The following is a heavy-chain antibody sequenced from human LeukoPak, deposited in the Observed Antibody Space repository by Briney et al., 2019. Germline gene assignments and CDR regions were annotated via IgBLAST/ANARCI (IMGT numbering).Heavy chain of an antibody. CDR3: ARAFGAMVPYDY. J-gene: IGHJ4*02. CDR1: GYTSTGYY. CDR2: INPNSGGT. D-gene: IGHD5-18*01. Sequence: GASVKVSCKASGYTSTGYYMHWVRQAPGQGLEWMGWINPNSGGTNYAQKFQGRVTMTRDTSISTAYMELSRLRSDDTAVYYCARAFGAMVPYDYWGQGTLVTVSS. V-gene: IGHV1-2*02.